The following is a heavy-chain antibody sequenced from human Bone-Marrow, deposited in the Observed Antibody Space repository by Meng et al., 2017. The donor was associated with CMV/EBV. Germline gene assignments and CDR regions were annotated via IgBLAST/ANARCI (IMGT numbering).Heavy chain of an antibody. CDR3: ARDEVDAMRAY. Sequence: GESLKISCAASGFTFSSYSMSWVRQAPGKGLEWVANIKQDGSEKYYVDSVKGRFTISRDNDKNSLYLQMHSLRAEDTAVYYCARDEVDAMRAYWGQGTLVTVSS. J-gene: IGHJ4*02. D-gene: IGHD5-12*01. CDR2: IKQDGSEK. V-gene: IGHV3-7*01. CDR1: GFTFSSYS.